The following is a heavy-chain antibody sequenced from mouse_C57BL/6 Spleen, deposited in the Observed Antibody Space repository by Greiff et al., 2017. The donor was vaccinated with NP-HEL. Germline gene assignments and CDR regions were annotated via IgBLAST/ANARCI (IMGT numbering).Heavy chain of an antibody. Sequence: EVQLQQSGPELVKPGASVKIPCKASGYTFTDYNMDWVKQSHGKSLEWIGDINPNNGGTIYNQKFKGKATLTVDKSSSTAYMELRSLTSEDTAVYYCARDYYGSSYGYFDVWGTRTTVTVSS. CDR2: INPNNGGT. CDR1: GYTFTDYN. CDR3: ARDYYGSSYGYFDV. J-gene: IGHJ1*03. V-gene: IGHV1-18*01. D-gene: IGHD1-1*01.